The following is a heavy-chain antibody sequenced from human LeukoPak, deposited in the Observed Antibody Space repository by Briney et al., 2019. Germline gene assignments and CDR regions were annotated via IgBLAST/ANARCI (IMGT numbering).Heavy chain of an antibody. CDR2: ISGRGDTT. CDR1: GFTFSTYA. Sequence: PGGSLRLSCAASGFTFSTYAMSWVRQAPGKGLEWVSAISGRGDTTYYADSVKGRFTISRDNSKNTLYLQMNSLRAEDTAVYYCAKREYSSAFDYWGQGTLVTVSS. J-gene: IGHJ4*02. V-gene: IGHV3-23*01. CDR3: AKREYSSAFDY. D-gene: IGHD6-19*01.